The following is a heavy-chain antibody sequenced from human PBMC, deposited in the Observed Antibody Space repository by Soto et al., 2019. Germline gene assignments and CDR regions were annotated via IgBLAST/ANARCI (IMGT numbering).Heavy chain of an antibody. Sequence: EVQLLESGGGLVQPGGSLRLSCAASGFTFNSYVMNWVRQAPGKGLEWVGGISGSGSNTYYADSVKGRFTVSRANSKNTLYFQINSLRAEDTAVYHCAKDIRAPRVTGAFDIWGPGTMVTVSS. CDR1: GFTFNSYV. J-gene: IGHJ3*02. CDR3: AKDIRAPRVTGAFDI. CDR2: ISGSGSNT. D-gene: IGHD2-21*02. V-gene: IGHV3-23*01.